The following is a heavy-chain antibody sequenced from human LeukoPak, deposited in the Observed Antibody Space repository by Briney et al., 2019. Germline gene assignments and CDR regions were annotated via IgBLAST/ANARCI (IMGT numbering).Heavy chain of an antibody. CDR1: GYMFTGYY. CDR3: ARGGAAAAGTGHYDY. CDR2: IIPNSGGT. Sequence: ASVKVSCKASGYMFTGYYIHWVRQAPGQGLEWMGWIIPNSGGTNYAQKFQGRVTMTRDTSISTAYMELSSLRSEDTAVYYCARGGAAAAGTGHYDYWGQGTLVTVSS. V-gene: IGHV1-2*02. J-gene: IGHJ4*02. D-gene: IGHD6-13*01.